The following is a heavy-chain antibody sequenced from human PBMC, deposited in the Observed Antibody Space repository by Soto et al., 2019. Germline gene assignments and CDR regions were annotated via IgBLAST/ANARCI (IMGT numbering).Heavy chain of an antibody. J-gene: IGHJ4*02. V-gene: IGHV3-21*06. D-gene: IGHD1-7*01. CDR2: ISSTTNYI. CDR3: ARLSWNYRGYFDY. Sequence: GGSRRLSWAASGFTFTGYIMNWVREAPGKGLEWVSSISSTTNYIYYGDSMKGRFTISRDNAKNSLYLEMNSLRAEDTAVYYCARLSWNYRGYFDYWGQGTLVTVSS. CDR1: GFTFTGYI.